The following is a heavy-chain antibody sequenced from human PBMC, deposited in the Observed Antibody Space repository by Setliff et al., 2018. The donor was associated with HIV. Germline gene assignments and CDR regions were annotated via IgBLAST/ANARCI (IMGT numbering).Heavy chain of an antibody. J-gene: IGHJ4*02. CDR2: IIPILGIA. Sequence: ASVKVSCKASGGTFSSYAISWVRQAPGQGLEWMGGIIPILGIANYAQKFQGRVTITADKSTSTAYMELSSLRSEDTAVYYCARVHRGEVDRQRWRSFDYWGQGTLVTVS. D-gene: IGHD4-17*01. V-gene: IGHV1-69*10. CDR1: GGTFSSYA. CDR3: ARVHRGEVDRQRWRSFDY.